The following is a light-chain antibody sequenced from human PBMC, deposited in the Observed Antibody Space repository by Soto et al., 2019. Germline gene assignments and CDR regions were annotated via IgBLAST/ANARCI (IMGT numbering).Light chain of an antibody. CDR3: QQVYVYPST. J-gene: IGKJ4*01. Sequence: DIQMTQSPSTLSASVGDRVTITCRASQSIGDSLAWYQQKPGKAPYLLISDVSSLERGVPSRFSGSGSGTEFTLTISSLQPDDFATYYCQQVYVYPSTFGGGTKVDIK. CDR1: QSIGDS. CDR2: DVS. V-gene: IGKV1-5*01.